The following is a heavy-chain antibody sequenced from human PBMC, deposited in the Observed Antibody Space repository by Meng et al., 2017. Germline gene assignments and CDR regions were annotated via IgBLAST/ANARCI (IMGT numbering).Heavy chain of an antibody. CDR1: ANTNTTFG. Sequence: HVQQWRPGVVETTRGASVKASCRGAANTNTTFGSSCVRPPPGRVLEWMGWNSAYNVNTNYAQKIQGRITMTTDKSPSTAYMELRSLGSADTDVYYCARGNYGEYLYYFDYWGQGTLVTVSS. V-gene: IGHV1-18*01. CDR3: ARGNYGEYLYYFDY. CDR2: NSAYNVNT. D-gene: IGHD4-17*01. J-gene: IGHJ4*02.